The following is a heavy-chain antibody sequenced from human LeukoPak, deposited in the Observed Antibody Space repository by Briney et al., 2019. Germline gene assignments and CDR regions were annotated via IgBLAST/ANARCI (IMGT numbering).Heavy chain of an antibody. CDR3: ARQEWFGELLTDY. J-gene: IGHJ4*02. D-gene: IGHD3-10*01. CDR2: INHSGST. V-gene: IGHV4-34*01. CDR1: GDSISSYY. Sequence: SETLSLTCTVSGDSISSYYWSWIRQPPGKGLEWIGEINHSGSTNYNPSLKSRVTISVDTSKNQFSLKLSSVTAADTAVYYCARQEWFGELLTDYWGQGTLVTVSS.